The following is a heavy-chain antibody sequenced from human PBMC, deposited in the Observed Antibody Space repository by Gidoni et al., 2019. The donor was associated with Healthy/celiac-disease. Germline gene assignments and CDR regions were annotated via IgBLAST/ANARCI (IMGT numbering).Heavy chain of an antibody. Sequence: QLQLQESGPGLVKPSQTLSLTCTVSGGSFSTGDYYWSWIRQPPGKGLEWIGYINYSGSTYYNPSLKSRVTISVDTSKNQFSLKLSSVTAADTAVYYCARQTDYGEGYDAFDIWGQGTMVTVSS. V-gene: IGHV4-30-4*01. J-gene: IGHJ3*02. D-gene: IGHD4-17*01. CDR1: GGSFSTGDYY. CDR3: ARQTDYGEGYDAFDI. CDR2: INYSGST.